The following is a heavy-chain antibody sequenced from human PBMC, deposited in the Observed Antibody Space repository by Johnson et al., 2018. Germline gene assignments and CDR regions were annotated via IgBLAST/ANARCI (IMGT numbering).Heavy chain of an antibody. Sequence: QVQLVESGGGVVQPGRSLRLSCAGSGFTFSNYAMHWVRQAPGKGLEWVAVISYDGSNKYFAGSVKGRFPISRDNSKNTLYLQMNRLRAEDTAVYYCARDRGYDYGYGAFDIWGQGTMVTVSS. CDR1: GFTFSNYA. D-gene: IGHD5-18*01. CDR2: ISYDGSNK. CDR3: ARDRGYDYGYGAFDI. V-gene: IGHV3-30-3*01. J-gene: IGHJ3*02.